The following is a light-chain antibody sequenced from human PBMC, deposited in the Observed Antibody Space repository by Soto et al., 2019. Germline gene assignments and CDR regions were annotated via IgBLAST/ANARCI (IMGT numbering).Light chain of an antibody. Sequence: EIVLTQSPATLSVSPVERATLSCRASQSVHSSLAWYHQRPGQAPRLLIYGASARATGTPARFSGSGSGTEFTLTISSLQSEDFAVYYCQQYNNWPRTFGQGTKVEIK. CDR1: QSVHSS. CDR2: GAS. CDR3: QQYNNWPRT. J-gene: IGKJ1*01. V-gene: IGKV3-15*01.